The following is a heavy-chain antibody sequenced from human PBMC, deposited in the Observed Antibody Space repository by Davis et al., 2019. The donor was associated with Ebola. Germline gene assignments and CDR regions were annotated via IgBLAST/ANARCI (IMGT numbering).Heavy chain of an antibody. J-gene: IGHJ6*02. CDR3: ARVTTMVQGVIAYYYYGMDV. Sequence: PGGSLRLSCAASGFTFSDYYMSWIRQAPGKGLEWVSYISSSGSTIYYADSVKGRFTISRDNAKNSLYLQMNSLRAEDTAVYYCARVTTMVQGVIAYYYYGMDVWGQGTTVTVSS. D-gene: IGHD3-10*01. V-gene: IGHV3-11*01. CDR1: GFTFSDYY. CDR2: ISSSGSTI.